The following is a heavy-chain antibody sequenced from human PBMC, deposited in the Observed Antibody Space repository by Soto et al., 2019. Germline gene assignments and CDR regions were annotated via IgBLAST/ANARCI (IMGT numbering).Heavy chain of an antibody. CDR3: ARGGPDTAMLSYWFDP. CDR1: GGSISSGGYS. Sequence: PSETLSLTCAVSGGSISSGGYSWSWIRQPPGKGLEWIGYIYHSGSTYYNPSLKSRVTISVDRSKNQFSLKLSSVTAADTAVYYCARGGPDTAMLSYWFDPWGQGTLVTVSS. V-gene: IGHV4-30-2*01. CDR2: IYHSGST. J-gene: IGHJ5*02. D-gene: IGHD5-18*01.